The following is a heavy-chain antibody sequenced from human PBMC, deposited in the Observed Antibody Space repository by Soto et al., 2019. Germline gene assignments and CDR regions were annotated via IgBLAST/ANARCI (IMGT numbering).Heavy chain of an antibody. CDR1: GDSVASKRTS. CDR2: TYYRSKWYN. V-gene: IGHV6-1*01. J-gene: IGHJ6*02. CDR3: ARYIVGTESYGMYV. Sequence: SHTLPLTGALSGDSVASKRTSCNSFRHSPSRGLEWLGRTYYRSKWYNDYAVSVKSRITINPDTSKNQFSLQLNSVTPEDTAVYYCARYIVGTESYGMYVWGQGTTVTVSS. D-gene: IGHD2-21*01.